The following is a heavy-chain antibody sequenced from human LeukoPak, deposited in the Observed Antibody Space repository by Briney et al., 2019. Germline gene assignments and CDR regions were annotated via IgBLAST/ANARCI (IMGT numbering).Heavy chain of an antibody. D-gene: IGHD1-26*01. CDR2: INHSGFI. J-gene: IGHJ3*02. CDR1: GGSFSGYY. V-gene: IGHV4-34*01. CDR3: AREYVYSGRYYAFDI. Sequence: PSETLSLTCDVYGGSFSGYYWSWTRQPPGKGLEWIGEINHSGFINYNSSLKSRVIISADTSKIQFSLKLSSVTAADTALYYCAREYVYSGRYYAFDIWGQGTMVTVSS.